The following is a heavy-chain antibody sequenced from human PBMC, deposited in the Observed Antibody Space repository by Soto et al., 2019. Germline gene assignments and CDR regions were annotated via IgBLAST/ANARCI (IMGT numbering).Heavy chain of an antibody. V-gene: IGHV4-61*01. CDR3: ARFPGIAVAGTNYYYGMDV. CDR1: GGSVSSGSYY. Sequence: ETLSLTCTVSGGSVSSGSYYWSWIRQPPGKGLEWIGYIYYSGSTNYNPSLKSRVTISVDTSKNQFSLKLSSVTAADTAVYYCARFPGIAVAGTNYYYGMDVWGQGTTVTVSS. J-gene: IGHJ6*02. CDR2: IYYSGST. D-gene: IGHD6-19*01.